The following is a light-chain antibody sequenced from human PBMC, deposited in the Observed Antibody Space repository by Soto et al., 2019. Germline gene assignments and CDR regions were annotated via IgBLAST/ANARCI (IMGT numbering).Light chain of an antibody. V-gene: IGKV1-5*03. J-gene: IGKJ2*01. CDR2: GAA. Sequence: DIQMTQSPSTLSASVGDRVTITCRASQSIGHWLAWYQQNPGKAPKVLIYGAASLESGVPSRFSGSGSGTEVTLTISSLQPDDFATYYCQQYKSYLYTFGQGTKLEIK. CDR3: QQYKSYLYT. CDR1: QSIGHW.